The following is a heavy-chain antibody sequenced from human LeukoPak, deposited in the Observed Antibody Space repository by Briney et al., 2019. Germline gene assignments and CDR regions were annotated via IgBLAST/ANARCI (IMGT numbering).Heavy chain of an antibody. CDR1: GYTFTSYD. V-gene: IGHV1-8*01. CDR2: MNPNCGNT. CDR3: AVSEYSSSTSCYTRYYYYYGMDV. D-gene: IGHD2-2*02. J-gene: IGHJ6*02. Sequence: GASVKVSCKASGYTFTSYDINWVRQATGQGLEWRGWMNPNCGNTGYAQKFQGRVTMTRNTSISTAYMELSSLRSEDTAVYYCAVSEYSSSTSCYTRYYYYYGMDVWGQGTTVTVSS.